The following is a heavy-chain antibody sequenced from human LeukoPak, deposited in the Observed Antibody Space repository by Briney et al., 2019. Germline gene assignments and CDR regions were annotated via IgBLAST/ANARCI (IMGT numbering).Heavy chain of an antibody. CDR2: IYSGGTT. CDR3: ARATLDN. V-gene: IGHV3-53*01. CDR1: GFIVSSDS. J-gene: IGHJ4*02. Sequence: GGSLRLSCAASGFIVSSDSISWVRQAPGKGLDWVSIIYSGGTTNYADSVRARFTISRDNSKNTVYLQMNSLRVEDTAMYYCARATLDNWGQGTLVTVSS.